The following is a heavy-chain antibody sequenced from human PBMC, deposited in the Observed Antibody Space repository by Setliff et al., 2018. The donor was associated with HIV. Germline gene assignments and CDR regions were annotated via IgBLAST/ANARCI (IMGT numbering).Heavy chain of an antibody. D-gene: IGHD1-26*01. CDR3: AKTSVGATGLYAFDI. V-gene: IGHV4-61*09. CDR1: GGSIGSGSHY. J-gene: IGHJ3*02. CDR2: IYTTGST. Sequence: NPSETLSLTCTVSGGSIGSGSHYWSWIRQPAGKGLEWIGHIYTTGSTNYNPSLKSRVTISADTSNNQFSLRLTSMTAADTAVYYCAKTSVGATGLYAFDIWGQGTMVTVSS.